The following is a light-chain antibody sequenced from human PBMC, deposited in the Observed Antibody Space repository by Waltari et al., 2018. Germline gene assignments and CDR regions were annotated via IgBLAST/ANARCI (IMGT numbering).Light chain of an antibody. CDR1: SSDVGGYNY. V-gene: IGLV2-14*03. Sequence: QSALTQPASVSGSPGQSITISCTGTSSDVGGYNYVAWYQQYPGKAPKLILFGVSRWPSGVSNRFSGSKAGNTASLTISGLQAEDEADYYCSSYTTTRAIIFGGGTTLTVL. CDR2: GVS. CDR3: SSYTTTRAII. J-gene: IGLJ2*01.